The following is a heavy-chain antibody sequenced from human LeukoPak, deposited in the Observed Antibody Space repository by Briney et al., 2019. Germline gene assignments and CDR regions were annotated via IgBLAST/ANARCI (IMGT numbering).Heavy chain of an antibody. J-gene: IGHJ4*02. V-gene: IGHV3-11*01. CDR3: AYSGRFGELFD. CDR1: GFIFSDYY. D-gene: IGHD3-10*01. CDR2: ISTLGHTI. Sequence: GGSLRLSCAASGFIFSDYYMTWIRQAPGKGLEWISYISTLGHTIYYADSVKGRFTISRDNARNSLYLQMNNLRADDTAVYYCAYSGRFGELFDWGQGTLVTVSS.